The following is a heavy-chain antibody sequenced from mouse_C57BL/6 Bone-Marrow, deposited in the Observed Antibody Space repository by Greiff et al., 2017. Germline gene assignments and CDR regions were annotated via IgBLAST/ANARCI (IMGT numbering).Heavy chain of an antibody. J-gene: IGHJ1*03. Sequence: LVESGAELVRPGTSVKMSCKASGYTFTNYWIGWAKQRPGHGLEWIGEIYPGGGYTNYNEKFKGKATLTADQSSSTAYMQFSSLTSEDSAIYYCARRLGHWYFDVWGTGTTVTVSS. CDR2: IYPGGGYT. D-gene: IGHD4-1*01. V-gene: IGHV1-63*01. CDR1: GYTFTNYW. CDR3: ARRLGHWYFDV.